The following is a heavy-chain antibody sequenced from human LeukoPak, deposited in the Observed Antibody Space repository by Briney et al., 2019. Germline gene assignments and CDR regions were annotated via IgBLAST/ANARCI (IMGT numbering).Heavy chain of an antibody. CDR3: ARAIAVVGPHLYYYMDV. CDR1: GGSISSYY. Sequence: SETLSLTCTVSGGSISSYYWSWIRQPPGKGLEWIGYIYYSGSTNYNPSLKSRATISVDTSKNQFSLKLSSVTAADTAVYYCARAIAVVGPHLYYYMDVWGKGTTVTVSS. J-gene: IGHJ6*03. CDR2: IYYSGST. D-gene: IGHD6-19*01. V-gene: IGHV4-59*01.